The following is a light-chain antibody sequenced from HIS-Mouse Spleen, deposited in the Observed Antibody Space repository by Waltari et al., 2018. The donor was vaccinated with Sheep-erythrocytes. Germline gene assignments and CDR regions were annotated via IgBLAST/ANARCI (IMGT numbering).Light chain of an antibody. CDR3: CSYAGSSTPWV. V-gene: IGLV2-23*01. Sequence: QSALTQPASASGSPGQSITISCTGTSSDVGSYNLLSWYQQHPGKAPNLMIYEGSKRPSGVSNRFSGSKSGNTASLTISGLQAEDEADYYCCSYAGSSTPWVFGGGTKLTVL. J-gene: IGLJ3*02. CDR1: SSDVGSYNL. CDR2: EGS.